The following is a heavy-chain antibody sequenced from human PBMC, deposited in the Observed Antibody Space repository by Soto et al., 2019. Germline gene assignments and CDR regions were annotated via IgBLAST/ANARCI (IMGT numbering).Heavy chain of an antibody. D-gene: IGHD3-16*01. V-gene: IGHV4-59*08. J-gene: IGHJ6*03. Sequence: PSETLSLTCPVSGGSISSYYWSWIRQPPGKGLEWIGYIYYSGSTNYNPSLKSRVTISVDTSKNQFSLKLSSVTAADTAVYYCARHGGNQRDYYYYMDVWGKGTTVTVSS. CDR3: ARHGGNQRDYYYYMDV. CDR1: GGSISSYY. CDR2: IYYSGST.